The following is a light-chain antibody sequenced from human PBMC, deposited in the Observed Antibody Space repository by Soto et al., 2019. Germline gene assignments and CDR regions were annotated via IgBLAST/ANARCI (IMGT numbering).Light chain of an antibody. CDR3: SSYAGCTYYV. CDR1: SSDVGGYNY. V-gene: IGLV2-8*01. J-gene: IGLJ1*01. Sequence: QSVLTQPPSASGSPGQSVTISCTGTSSDVGGYNYVSWYQQHPGKAPKLMIYEVSKRTSGVPDRFSGSKSGNTASLTVSGLQADDVADASCSSYAGCTYYVFGTGTKVTGL. CDR2: EVS.